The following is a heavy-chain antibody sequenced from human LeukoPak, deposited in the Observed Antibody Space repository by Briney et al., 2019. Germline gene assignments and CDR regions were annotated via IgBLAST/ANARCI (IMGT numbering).Heavy chain of an antibody. D-gene: IGHD3-9*01. CDR3: ARSSHYDILTGPFDY. CDR2: IYYSGST. Sequence: SQTLSLTCIVSGGSISSGDYYWSWIRQPPGKGLEWIGYIYYSGSTYYNPSLKSRVTISVDTSKNQFSLKLSSVTAADTAVCYCARSSHYDILTGPFDYWGQGTLVTVSS. J-gene: IGHJ4*02. CDR1: GGSISSGDYY. V-gene: IGHV4-30-4*01.